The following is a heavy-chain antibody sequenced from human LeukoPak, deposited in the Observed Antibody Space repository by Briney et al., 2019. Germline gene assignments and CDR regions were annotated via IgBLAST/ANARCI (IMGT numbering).Heavy chain of an antibody. CDR3: ARATSGYYDYFDY. CDR1: GYTFISYG. J-gene: IGHJ4*02. Sequence: ASVKVSCKASGYTFISYGISWVRQAPGQGLEWMGWISAYNDDTNYAQKLQGRVTMTTDTSTSTAYMELRSLRSDDTAVYYCARATSGYYDYFDYWGQGTLVTVSS. D-gene: IGHD3-22*01. CDR2: ISAYNDDT. V-gene: IGHV1-18*01.